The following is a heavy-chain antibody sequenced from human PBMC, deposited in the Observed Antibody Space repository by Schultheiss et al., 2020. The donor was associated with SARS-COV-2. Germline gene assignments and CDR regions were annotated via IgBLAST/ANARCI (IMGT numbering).Heavy chain of an antibody. V-gene: IGHV1-2*02. Sequence: ASVKVSCKASGYTFTGYYMHWVRQAPGQGLEWMGWINPNSGGTNYAQKFQGRVTMTRDTSISTAYMELSRLRSDDTAVYYCARADVVLMEGRVYYFDYWGQGTLVTVSS. D-gene: IGHD2-8*01. CDR3: ARADVVLMEGRVYYFDY. CDR2: INPNSGGT. J-gene: IGHJ4*02. CDR1: GYTFTGYY.